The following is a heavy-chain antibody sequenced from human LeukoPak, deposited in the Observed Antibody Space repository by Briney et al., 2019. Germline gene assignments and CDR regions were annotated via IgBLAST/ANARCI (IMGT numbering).Heavy chain of an antibody. CDR2: ISSSSSYI. CDR3: ARGDYYGSGTPGY. Sequence: GRSLRLSCAASGFTFSSYSMNWVRHAPGKGLEWVSSISSSSSYIYYANSVNGRFTISRDNAKNSLYLQINSLRAEDTAVYYCARGDYYGSGTPGYWGQGTLVTVSS. D-gene: IGHD3-10*01. V-gene: IGHV3-21*01. J-gene: IGHJ4*02. CDR1: GFTFSSYS.